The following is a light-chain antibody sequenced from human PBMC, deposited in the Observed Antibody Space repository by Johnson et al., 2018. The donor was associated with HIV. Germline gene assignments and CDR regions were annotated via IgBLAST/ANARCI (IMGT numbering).Light chain of an antibody. V-gene: IGLV1-51*02. CDR3: GTWDTSLSAYV. CDR2: ENN. Sequence: SVLTQPPSVSAAPGQKVTISCSGSTSNIGNNYVSWYQQLPGTAPKLVMHENNKRPSGFPDRFSGSKSGTSATLGITGLQTGNEADYYCGTWDTSLSAYVFGTGTTVTVL. CDR1: TSNIGNNY. J-gene: IGLJ1*01.